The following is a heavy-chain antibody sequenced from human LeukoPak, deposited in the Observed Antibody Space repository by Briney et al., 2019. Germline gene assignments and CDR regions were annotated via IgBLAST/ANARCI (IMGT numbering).Heavy chain of an antibody. V-gene: IGHV3-74*01. CDR3: ARVTAATAGIDY. D-gene: IGHD6-13*01. CDR1: GFTFGSYW. J-gene: IGHJ4*01. Sequence: GGSLRLSCAASGFTFGSYWMHWVRQAPGKGLVWVSHINTDGSSPTYGDSAKGRFTVSRDNAKNTLFLQMNSLRVEDTAVYYCARVTAATAGIDYWGQGTLVTVSS. CDR2: INTDGSSP.